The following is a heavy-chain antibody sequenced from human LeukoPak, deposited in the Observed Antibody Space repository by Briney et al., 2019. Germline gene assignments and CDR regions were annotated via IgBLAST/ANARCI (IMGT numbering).Heavy chain of an antibody. Sequence: GGSLRPSWPPAGPTIATFTMDWVSQLPGRGRGWVSFIGSSGSSSIMYYTDSVKGRFTISRDNAKNSLFLQMNSLRAEDTAVYYCTGPMLGASASWGQGTLVTVSS. D-gene: IGHD1-26*01. CDR3: TGPMLGASAS. V-gene: IGHV3-48*04. CDR2: IGSSGSSSIM. CDR1: GPTIATFT. J-gene: IGHJ5*02.